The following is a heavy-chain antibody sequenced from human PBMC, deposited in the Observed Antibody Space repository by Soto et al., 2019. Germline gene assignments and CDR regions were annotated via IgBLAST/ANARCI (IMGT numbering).Heavy chain of an antibody. Sequence: EVQLLESGGGLVQPGGSLRLSCAASGFTFSSYAMSWVRQAPGKGLEWVSAISGSGGSTYYADSVKGRFTISRDNSKNTLYLQMNSLRAEDTGVYYCAKKEWIQLWLLPYYFDYWGQGTLVTVSS. CDR1: GFTFSSYA. V-gene: IGHV3-23*01. CDR2: ISGSGGST. J-gene: IGHJ4*02. CDR3: AKKEWIQLWLLPYYFDY. D-gene: IGHD5-18*01.